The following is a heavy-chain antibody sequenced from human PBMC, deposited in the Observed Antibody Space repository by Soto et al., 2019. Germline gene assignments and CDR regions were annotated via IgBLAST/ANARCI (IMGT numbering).Heavy chain of an antibody. CDR3: AREGSSGWYDWFDP. CDR1: GGSVSSGSYY. V-gene: IGHV4-61*01. CDR2: IYYSGST. J-gene: IGHJ5*02. D-gene: IGHD6-19*01. Sequence: SETLSLTYTVSGGSVSSGSYYWSWIRQPPGKGLEWIGYIYYSGSTNYNPSLKSRVTISVDTSKNQFSLKLSSVTAADTAVYYCAREGSSGWYDWFDPWGQGTLVTVSS.